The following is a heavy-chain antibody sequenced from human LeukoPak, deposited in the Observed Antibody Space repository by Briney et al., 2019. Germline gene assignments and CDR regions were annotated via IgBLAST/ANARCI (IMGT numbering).Heavy chain of an antibody. CDR3: ARGTIVGATTGLRDYYYGMDV. J-gene: IGHJ6*02. D-gene: IGHD1-26*01. CDR1: GYTFTSYY. V-gene: IGHV1-46*01. CDR2: INPSGGST. Sequence: GASVKVSCKASGYTFTSYYMHWVRQAPGQGLEWMGIINPSGGSTSYAQKFQGRVTMTRDTSTSTVYMELSSLRSEDTAVYYCARGTIVGATTGLRDYYYGMDVWGQGTTVTVSS.